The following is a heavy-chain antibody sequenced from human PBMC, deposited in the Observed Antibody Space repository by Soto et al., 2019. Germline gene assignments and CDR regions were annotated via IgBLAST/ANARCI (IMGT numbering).Heavy chain of an antibody. V-gene: IGHV3-33*01. D-gene: IGHD6-13*01. CDR1: GFTFSSYG. CDR2: IWYDGSNK. J-gene: IGHJ5*02. CDR3: ARGRYSSSWYGDWGNWFDP. Sequence: GGSLRLSCAASGFTFSSYGMHWVRQAPGKGLEWVAVIWYDGSNKYYADSVKGRFTISRDNSKNTLYLQMSSLRSEDTAVYYCARGRYSSSWYGDWGNWFDPWGQGTLVTVSS.